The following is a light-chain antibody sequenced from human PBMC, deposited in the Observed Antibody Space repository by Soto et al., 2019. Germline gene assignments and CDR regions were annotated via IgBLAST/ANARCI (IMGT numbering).Light chain of an antibody. CDR1: SXNIGNNY. CDR3: GTWDSSLSAYV. Sequence: QSVLTQPPSVSAAPGQKVTICCSGSSXNIGNNYVSWYQQLPGTAPKLLIYDNNKRPSGIPDRFSGSKSGTSATLGITGLQTGDEADYYCGTWDSSLSAYVFRTGTKVTVL. CDR2: DNN. J-gene: IGLJ1*01. V-gene: IGLV1-51*01.